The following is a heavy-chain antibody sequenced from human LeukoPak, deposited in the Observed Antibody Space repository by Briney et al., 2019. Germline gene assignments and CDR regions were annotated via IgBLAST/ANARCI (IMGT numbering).Heavy chain of an antibody. CDR2: IEPKSGGT. D-gene: IGHD3-10*01. V-gene: IGHV1-2*06. CDR1: GYTFTGYF. J-gene: IGHJ3*02. Sequence: GASVKVSCKASGYTFTGYFIHWARQAPGQGLEWMGRIEPKSGGTNYAQKFQGRVTMTRDTAISAAYMELSRLTTDDTAVYYCARDFGSNGQDAFDIWGQGTMVIVSS. CDR3: ARDFGSNGQDAFDI.